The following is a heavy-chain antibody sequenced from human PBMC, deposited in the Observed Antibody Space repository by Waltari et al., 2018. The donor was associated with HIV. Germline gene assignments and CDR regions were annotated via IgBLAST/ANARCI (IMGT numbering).Heavy chain of an antibody. CDR2: VYSTGTT. CDR1: GGSISSSSYY. V-gene: IGHV4-61*05. CDR3: ARVGNDYDTLSGYYPFDY. J-gene: IGHJ4*02. D-gene: IGHD3-9*01. Sequence: QLQLQESGPGLVKPSETLSLTCTVSGGSISSSSYYWGWIRQPPGKGLEWIGYVYSTGTTNYNPALSSRVSVSMDTSKNQFSLRLNSVTAADTAVYYCARVGNDYDTLSGYYPFDYWGLGTLVTVSS.